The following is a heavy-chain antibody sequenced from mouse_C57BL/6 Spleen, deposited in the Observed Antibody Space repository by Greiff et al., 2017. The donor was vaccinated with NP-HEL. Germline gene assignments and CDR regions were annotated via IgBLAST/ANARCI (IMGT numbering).Heavy chain of an antibody. D-gene: IGHD2-5*01. Sequence: QVQLQQPGAELVKPGASVKMSCKASGYTFTSYWITWVKQRPGQGLEWIGDIYPGSGSTNYIEKFKSKATLTVDTSSSTAYMQLSSLTSEDSAVYYCARREYYSNRWYFDVWGTGTTVTVSS. CDR2: IYPGSGST. V-gene: IGHV1-55*01. J-gene: IGHJ1*03. CDR1: GYTFTSYW. CDR3: ARREYYSNRWYFDV.